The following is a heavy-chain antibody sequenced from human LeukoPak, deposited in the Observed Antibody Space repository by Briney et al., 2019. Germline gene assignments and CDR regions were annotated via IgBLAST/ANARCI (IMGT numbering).Heavy chain of an antibody. CDR3: ARVYGGNFFDY. CDR1: GYTFTGYY. V-gene: IGHV1-2*02. D-gene: IGHD4-23*01. J-gene: IGHJ4*02. Sequence: GASVKVSCKASGYTFTGYYMHWVRQAPGQGLEWMGWINPNSGGTNYAQKFQGRVTMTRDTSISTAYMELRSLRSDDTAVYYCARVYGGNFFDYWGQGTLVTVSS. CDR2: INPNSGGT.